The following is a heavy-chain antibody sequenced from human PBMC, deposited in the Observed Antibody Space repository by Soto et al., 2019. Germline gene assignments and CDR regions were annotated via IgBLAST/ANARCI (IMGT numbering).Heavy chain of an antibody. CDR3: AREGTYYYDSSGYTAGP. D-gene: IGHD3-22*01. CDR2: IYYSGST. V-gene: IGHV4-30-4*01. J-gene: IGHJ5*02. Sequence: QVQLQESGPGLVKPSQTLSLTCTVSGGSISSGDYYWSWIRQPPGKGLEWIGYIYYSGSTYYNPSLKSRVTISVDTSKNQFSLKLSSVTAADTAVYYCAREGTYYYDSSGYTAGPWGQGTLVTVSS. CDR1: GGSISSGDYY.